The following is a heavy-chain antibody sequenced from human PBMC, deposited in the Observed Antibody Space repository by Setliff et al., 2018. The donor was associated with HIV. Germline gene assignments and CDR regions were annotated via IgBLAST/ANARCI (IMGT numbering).Heavy chain of an antibody. V-gene: IGHV1-18*01. Sequence: GASVKVSCKASGYSFARYGLSWVRQAPGQGLEWMGWISGFNGNTKYPQSFQDRVAMTTETSTSTAYMEMRSRRSDDTAVYFCARVPYRSAWFSGGHDAFDIWGQGTMVTFS. CDR3: ARVPYRSAWFSGGHDAFDI. J-gene: IGHJ3*02. D-gene: IGHD6-19*01. CDR1: GYSFARYG. CDR2: ISGFNGNT.